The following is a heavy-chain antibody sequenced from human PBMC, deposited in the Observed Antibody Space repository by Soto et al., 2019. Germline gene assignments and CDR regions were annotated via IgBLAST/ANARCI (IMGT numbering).Heavy chain of an antibody. CDR1: GGSISSYY. D-gene: IGHD3-3*01. J-gene: IGHJ4*02. V-gene: IGHV4-59*01. CDR2: IYYSGST. Sequence: PSEARSLTCTVSGGSISSYYWSWIRQPPGKGLEWIGYIYYSGSTNYNPSLKSRVTISVDTSKNQFSLKLSSVTAADTAVYYCARVSYDFWSGHPPFFDYWGQGTLVTVSS. CDR3: ARVSYDFWSGHPPFFDY.